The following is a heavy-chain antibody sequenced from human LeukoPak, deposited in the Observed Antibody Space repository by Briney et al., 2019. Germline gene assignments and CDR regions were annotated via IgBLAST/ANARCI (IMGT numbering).Heavy chain of an antibody. CDR2: ISSSSTI. D-gene: IGHD3-16*01. J-gene: IGHJ4*02. Sequence: SGGSLRLSCAASGFTFSSYTLNWVRQAPGKGLEWLSYISSSSTIYYADSVKGRFTVSRDNAKNSLYLQMNSLRDEDTAVYYCARERTLGYWGQGTLVTVSS. CDR1: GFTFSSYT. CDR3: ARERTLGY. V-gene: IGHV3-48*02.